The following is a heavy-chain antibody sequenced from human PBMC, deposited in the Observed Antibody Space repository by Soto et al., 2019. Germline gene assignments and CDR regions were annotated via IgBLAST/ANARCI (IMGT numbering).Heavy chain of an antibody. CDR2: ISGSGGST. V-gene: IGHV3-23*01. J-gene: IGHJ6*02. Sequence: EVQLLESGGGLVQPGGSLRLSCAASGFTFSSYAMSWVRQAPGKGLEWVSAISGSGGSTYYADSVKGRFTISRDNSKNTQYLQMNSLRAEDTAGYYGARGSSRWYRGRTYGMDVWGQGTTVTVSS. CDR1: GFTFSSYA. D-gene: IGHD6-13*01. CDR3: ARGSSRWYRGRTYGMDV.